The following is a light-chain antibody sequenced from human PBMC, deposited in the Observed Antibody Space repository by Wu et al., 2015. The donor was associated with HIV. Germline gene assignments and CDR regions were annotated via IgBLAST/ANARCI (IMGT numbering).Light chain of an antibody. CDR3: QQYYTTPRT. CDR2: GAS. J-gene: IGKJ1*01. Sequence: DIQMTQSSSSLSASVGDRVSVTCRTSQDVYSSLAWFQKRPGEAPKLLLYGASRLGSGVPSRFSGSESGMDYTLTITSLQPEDFTTYFCQQYYTTPRTFGQGTKVEV. CDR1: QDVYSS. V-gene: IGKV1-NL1*01.